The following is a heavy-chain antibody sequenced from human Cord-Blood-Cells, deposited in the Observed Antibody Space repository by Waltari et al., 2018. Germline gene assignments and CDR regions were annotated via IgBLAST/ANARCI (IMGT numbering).Heavy chain of an antibody. J-gene: IGHJ3*02. V-gene: IGHV3-7*01. CDR1: GFTFSSYW. CDR3: ASLAAPDAFDI. Sequence: EVQLVESGGGLVQPGGSLRLSCAASGFTFSSYWMSWVRQAPGKGLGWVANIKQEGSEKYYVDSVKGRFTISRDNAKNSLYLQMNSLRAEDTAVYYCASLAAPDAFDIWGQGTMVTVSS. D-gene: IGHD6-6*01. CDR2: IKQEGSEK.